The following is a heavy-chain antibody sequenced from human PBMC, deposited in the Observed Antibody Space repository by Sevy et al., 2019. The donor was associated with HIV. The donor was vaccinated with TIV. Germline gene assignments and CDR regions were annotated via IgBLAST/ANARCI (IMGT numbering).Heavy chain of an antibody. D-gene: IGHD2-2*01. CDR1: GFTFSNAW. V-gene: IGHV3-15*01. Sequence: GGSLRLSCAASGFTFSNAWMSWVRQAPGKGLEWVGRIKSKTDGGTTDYAAPVKGRFTISRDDSKNTLYLQMNSLKTEDTAVYYCTTKRPSSTSGYYYYYMDVWGKGTTVTVSS. J-gene: IGHJ6*03. CDR2: IKSKTDGGTT. CDR3: TTKRPSSTSGYYYYYMDV.